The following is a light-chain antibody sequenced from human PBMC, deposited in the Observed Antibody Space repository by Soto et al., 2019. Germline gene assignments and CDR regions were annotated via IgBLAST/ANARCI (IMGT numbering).Light chain of an antibody. Sequence: EIVLTQSPATLSLSPGERATLSCRASQSVSSYLAWYQQKPGQAPRLLIYDASNRATGIPARFSGSGSGTDFTLTISSLEPEDFAVYYCQQRSNWPPWTFGQGTEVESK. CDR2: DAS. CDR1: QSVSSY. J-gene: IGKJ1*01. V-gene: IGKV3-11*01. CDR3: QQRSNWPPWT.